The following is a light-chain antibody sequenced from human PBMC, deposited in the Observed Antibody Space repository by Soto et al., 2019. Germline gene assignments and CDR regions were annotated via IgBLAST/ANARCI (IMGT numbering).Light chain of an antibody. V-gene: IGKV3D-7*01. Sequence: EIVMAQSPATLSLSPGERATLSCRASQSVSSSYLSWYQQKPGQAPRLLIYGASTRATGIPARFSGSGSGTDFTLTTSSLQPEDFAVYYCQQDYNLPRSFGQGTKV. CDR3: QQDYNLPRS. J-gene: IGKJ1*01. CDR2: GAS. CDR1: QSVSSSY.